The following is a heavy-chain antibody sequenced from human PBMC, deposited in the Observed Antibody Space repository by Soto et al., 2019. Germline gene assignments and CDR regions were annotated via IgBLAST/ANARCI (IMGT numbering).Heavy chain of an antibody. D-gene: IGHD6-13*01. J-gene: IGHJ3*02. CDR1: GGSISSGGYY. CDR2: IYYSGST. V-gene: IGHV4-31*02. CDR3: ARAGSSSWYLLFDI. Sequence: ASETLSLTGTVSGGSISSGGYYWSWILQHPGKGLEWIGYIYYSGSTYHNPSLKSRVTISVDTSKNQFSLKLSSVTAADTAVYYCARAGSSSWYLLFDIWGQGTMVTVSS.